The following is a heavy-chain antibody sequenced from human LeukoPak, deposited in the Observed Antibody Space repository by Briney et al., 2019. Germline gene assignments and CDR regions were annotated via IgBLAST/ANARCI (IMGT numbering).Heavy chain of an antibody. D-gene: IGHD3-9*01. Sequence: ASVKVSCKASGYTFTSYGISWVRQAPGQGLEWMGWISSYNGNTNYAQKLQGRVTMTTDTSTSTAYMELRSLRSDDTAVYYCARGSLNYDILTYYFDSWGQGTLVTVSS. J-gene: IGHJ4*02. CDR3: ARGSLNYDILTYYFDS. CDR2: ISSYNGNT. V-gene: IGHV1-18*01. CDR1: GYTFTSYG.